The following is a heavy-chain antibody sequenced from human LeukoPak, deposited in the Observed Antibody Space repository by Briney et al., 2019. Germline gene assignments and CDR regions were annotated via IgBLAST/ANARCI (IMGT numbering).Heavy chain of an antibody. D-gene: IGHD2-2*01. V-gene: IGHV1-2*02. CDR2: INPNSGGT. CDR1: GYTFTVYY. CDR3: ARSPSDIVVVPAATNWFDP. Sequence: ASVTVSCKASGYTFTVYYMHWVRQAPGQGLEWMGWINPNSGGTNYAQKFQGRVTMTRDTSISTAYMELSRLRSDDTAVYYCARSPSDIVVVPAATNWFDPWGQGTLVTVSS. J-gene: IGHJ5*02.